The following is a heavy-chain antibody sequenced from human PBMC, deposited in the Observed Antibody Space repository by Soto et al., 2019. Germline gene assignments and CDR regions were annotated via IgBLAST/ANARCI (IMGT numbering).Heavy chain of an antibody. V-gene: IGHV3-23*01. CDR2: ISGSGGST. J-gene: IGHJ4*02. CDR3: AKDRKSGSGWYWDY. Sequence: VQVLESGGGLVQPGGSLRLSCAVSGFTFSSYAMSWVRQAPGKGLEWVSGISGSGGSTYSADSVKGRFTISRDNSKNTLYRQMNSLRAEDTAVYYCAKDRKSGSGWYWDYWGQGTLVTVSS. CDR1: GFTFSSYA. D-gene: IGHD6-19*01.